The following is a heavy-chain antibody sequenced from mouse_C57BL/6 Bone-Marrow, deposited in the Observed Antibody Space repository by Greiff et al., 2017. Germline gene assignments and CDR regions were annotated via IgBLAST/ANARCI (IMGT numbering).Heavy chain of an antibody. D-gene: IGHD2-4*01. CDR2: IYPGSGST. Sequence: QVQLQQPGAELVKPGASVKMSCKASGYTFTSYWITWVKQRPGQGLEWIGDIYPGSGSTNYNEKFKSKATLTVDTSSSTAYMQLSSLTSEDSAVYYCARCGYYYDYDAWFAYWGQGTLVTVSA. CDR1: GYTFTSYW. J-gene: IGHJ3*01. V-gene: IGHV1-55*01. CDR3: ARCGYYYDYDAWFAY.